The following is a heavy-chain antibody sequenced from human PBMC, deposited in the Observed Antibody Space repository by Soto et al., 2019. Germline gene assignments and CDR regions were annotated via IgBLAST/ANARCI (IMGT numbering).Heavy chain of an antibody. CDR1: GFNFSNYG. D-gene: IGHD6-13*01. Sequence: QVQLVESGGGVVQPGRSLRLSCAASGFNFSNYGMHWVRQAPGKGLEWVAVLWSDGSNKYYADSVKGRFTISRDNSKNTLYLQMNSLRAEDTAVYFCAGGEAAGPYSMDVWGLGTTVTVSS. CDR2: LWSDGSNK. CDR3: AGGEAAGPYSMDV. J-gene: IGHJ6*02. V-gene: IGHV3-33*01.